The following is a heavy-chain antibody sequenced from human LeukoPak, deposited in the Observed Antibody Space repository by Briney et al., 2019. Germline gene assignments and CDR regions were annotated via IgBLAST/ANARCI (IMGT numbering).Heavy chain of an antibody. CDR2: INNSGSN. D-gene: IGHD3-22*01. V-gene: IGHV4-34*01. CDR1: GGSFSGYY. Sequence: SETLSLTCAVDGGSFSGYYWRWIRQPPGKGLEWNGEINNSGSNTYNPSLKSRVTISVDTSKNQFSLKLSSVTAADTAVYYCARVNYDRAYYFDYWGQGTLVTVSS. J-gene: IGHJ4*02. CDR3: ARVNYDRAYYFDY.